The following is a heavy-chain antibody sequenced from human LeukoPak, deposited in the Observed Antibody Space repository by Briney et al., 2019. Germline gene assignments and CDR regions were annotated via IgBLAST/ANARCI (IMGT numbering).Heavy chain of an antibody. Sequence: GRSLRLSCAASGFTFSSYGMHWVRQAPGKGLEWVAVIWYDGSNKYYADSVKGRFTISRDNSKNTLYLQMNSLRAEDTAVYYCARNPTYQLLYSPNDYWGQGTLVTVSS. J-gene: IGHJ4*02. V-gene: IGHV3-33*01. D-gene: IGHD2-2*02. CDR1: GFTFSSYG. CDR2: IWYDGSNK. CDR3: ARNPTYQLLYSPNDY.